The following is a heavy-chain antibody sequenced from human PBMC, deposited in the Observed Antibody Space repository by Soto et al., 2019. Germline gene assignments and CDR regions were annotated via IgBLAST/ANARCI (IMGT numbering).Heavy chain of an antibody. CDR1: GFTFSSYA. CDR3: VKDHPLAVVTLGNDAFDI. Sequence: EVQLLESGGGLVQPGGSLRLSCAASGFTFSSYAMSWVRQAPGKGLEWVSAISGSGGSTYYADSVKGRFTISRDNSKNTLYLQMNSLRAEDTAVYYCVKDHPLAVVTLGNDAFDIWGQGTMVTVSS. CDR2: ISGSGGST. J-gene: IGHJ3*02. V-gene: IGHV3-23*01. D-gene: IGHD2-21*02.